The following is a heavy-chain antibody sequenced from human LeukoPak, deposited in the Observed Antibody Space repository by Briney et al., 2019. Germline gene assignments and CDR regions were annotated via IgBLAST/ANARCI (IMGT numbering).Heavy chain of an antibody. Sequence: ASVKVSCKASGGTFSSYAISWVRQAPGQGLEWMGRIIPILGIANYAQKFQGRVTITADKSTSTAYMELSSLRSEDTAVYYCARDQSYFDWLPDYWGQGTLVTVSS. CDR1: GGTFSSYA. J-gene: IGHJ4*02. D-gene: IGHD3-9*01. CDR3: ARDQSYFDWLPDY. V-gene: IGHV1-69*04. CDR2: IIPILGIA.